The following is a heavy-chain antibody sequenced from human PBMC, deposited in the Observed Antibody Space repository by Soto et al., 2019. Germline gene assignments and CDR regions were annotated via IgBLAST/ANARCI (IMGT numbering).Heavy chain of an antibody. Sequence: EVQLVESGGGLVQPGGSLRLSCAASGFTVSSNYMSWVRQAPGKGLEWVSVIYSGGSTYYADSVKGRFTISGHNSKNTLYLQMNSLRAEDTAVYYCARGRDCGGDCPNWFDPWGQGTLVTVSS. CDR3: ARGRDCGGDCPNWFDP. V-gene: IGHV3-53*04. J-gene: IGHJ5*02. CDR2: IYSGGST. CDR1: GFTVSSNY. D-gene: IGHD2-21*02.